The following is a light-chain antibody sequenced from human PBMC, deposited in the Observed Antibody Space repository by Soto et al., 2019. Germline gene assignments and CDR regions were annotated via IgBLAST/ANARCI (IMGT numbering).Light chain of an antibody. J-gene: IGKJ1*01. CDR3: QQCNNWHPWT. V-gene: IGKV3D-20*02. Sequence: EIVLTQSPGILSLSPGDRATLSCRASQSVTSNYLGWYQQKPGQAPRRLIFGASRRAAGVPDRFSGSGSGTEFTLTISSLQSEDSAVSFCQQCNNWHPWTFGQGTKV. CDR2: GAS. CDR1: QSVTSNY.